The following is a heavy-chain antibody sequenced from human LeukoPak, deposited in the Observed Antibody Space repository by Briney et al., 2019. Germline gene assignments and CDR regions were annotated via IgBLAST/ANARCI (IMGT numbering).Heavy chain of an antibody. V-gene: IGHV1-2*06. CDR1: GYTFTGYY. D-gene: IGHD2-15*01. Sequence: ASVKVSCKASGYTFTGYYMHWLRQAPGQGLEWMGRINPNSGGTNYAQKFQGRVTMTRDTSISTAYMELSRLRSDDTAVYYCARREMVAATVYYFDYWGQGTLVTVSS. CDR3: ARREMVAATVYYFDY. CDR2: INPNSGGT. J-gene: IGHJ4*02.